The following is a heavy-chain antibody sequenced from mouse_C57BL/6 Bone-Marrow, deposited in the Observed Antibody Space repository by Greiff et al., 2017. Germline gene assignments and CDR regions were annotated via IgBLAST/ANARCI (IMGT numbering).Heavy chain of an antibody. CDR1: GYTFTSYW. J-gene: IGHJ4*01. Sequence: VKLQQPGAELVRPGTSVKLSCKASGYTFTSYWMHWVKQRPGQGLEWIGVIDPSASYTNYNQKFKGKATLTVDTSSSTAYMQLSSLTSEDSAVYYCARLRRHGDYWGQGTSVTVSS. CDR2: IDPSASYT. CDR3: ARLRRHGDY. D-gene: IGHD1-2*01. V-gene: IGHV1-59*01.